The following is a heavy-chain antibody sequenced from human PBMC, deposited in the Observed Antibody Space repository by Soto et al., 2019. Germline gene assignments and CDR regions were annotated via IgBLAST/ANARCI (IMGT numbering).Heavy chain of an antibody. CDR2: IYYSGST. Sequence: QVQLQESGPGLVKPSQTLSLTCTVSGGSISSGDYYWSWIRQPPGKGLEWIGYIYYSGSTYYNPALSSRVTISLDPPKNQSALTLSSVTAADTAVYYCAKTAFMTRGGGADYWGQGTLVTVSS. V-gene: IGHV4-30-4*01. CDR3: AKTAFMTRGGGADY. CDR1: GGSISSGDYY. J-gene: IGHJ4*02. D-gene: IGHD4-17*01.